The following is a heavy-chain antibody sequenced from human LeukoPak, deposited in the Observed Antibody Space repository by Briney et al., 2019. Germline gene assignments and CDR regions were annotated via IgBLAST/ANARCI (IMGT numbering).Heavy chain of an antibody. Sequence: GGSLRLSCAASGFTFSSYAMSWVRQAPGKGLEWVSGISGSGSGGSTYYADSVKGRFTISRDNSKNTLYLQMNSLRAEDTAVYYCAKAGSIKFDYWGQGTLVTVSS. J-gene: IGHJ4*02. V-gene: IGHV3-23*01. CDR1: GFTFSSYA. D-gene: IGHD1-26*01. CDR2: ISGSGSGGST. CDR3: AKAGSIKFDY.